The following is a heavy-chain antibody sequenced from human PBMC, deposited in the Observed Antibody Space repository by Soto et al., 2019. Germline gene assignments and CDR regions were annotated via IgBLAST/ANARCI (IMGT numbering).Heavy chain of an antibody. CDR3: ARARYGSGSYSYYYGMDV. CDR2: IYYSGST. J-gene: IGHJ6*02. D-gene: IGHD3-10*01. V-gene: IGHV4-59*01. Sequence: SETLSLTCTVSGGSISSYYWSWIRQPPGKGLEWIGYIYYSGSTNYNPSLKSRVTISVDTSKNQFSLKLSSVTAADTAVYYCARARYGSGSYSYYYGMDVWGQGTTVTVSS. CDR1: GGSISSYY.